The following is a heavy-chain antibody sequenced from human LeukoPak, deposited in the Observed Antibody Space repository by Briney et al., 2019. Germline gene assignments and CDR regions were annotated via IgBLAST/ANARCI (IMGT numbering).Heavy chain of an antibody. CDR2: IIPIFGIA. V-gene: IGHV1-69*04. CDR3: AREVVTTNRNWFDP. J-gene: IGHJ5*02. Sequence: SVKVSCKASGGTFSSYAISWVRRAPGQGLEWMGRIIPIFGIANCAQKFQGRVTITADKSTSTAYMELSSLRSEDTAVYYCAREVVTTNRNWFDPWGQGTLVTVSS. CDR1: GGTFSSYA. D-gene: IGHD4-11*01.